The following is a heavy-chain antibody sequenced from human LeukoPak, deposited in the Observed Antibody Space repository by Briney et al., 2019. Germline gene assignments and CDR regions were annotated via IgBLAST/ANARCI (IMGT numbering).Heavy chain of an antibody. CDR2: ISAYNGNT. Sequence: ASVKVSCKASGYTFTSYGISWVRQAPGQGLEWMGWISAYNGNTNYAQKLQGRVTMTTDTSTSTAYMELRSLRSDDTAVYYCARERRYFDWLPNYFDYWGQGTLVTVSS. CDR3: ARERRYFDWLPNYFDY. CDR1: GYTFTSYG. J-gene: IGHJ4*02. D-gene: IGHD3-9*01. V-gene: IGHV1-18*01.